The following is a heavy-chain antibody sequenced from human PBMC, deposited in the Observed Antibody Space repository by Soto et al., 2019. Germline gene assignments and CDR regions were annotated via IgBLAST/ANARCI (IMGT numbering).Heavy chain of an antibody. D-gene: IGHD3-22*01. J-gene: IGHJ4*02. CDR1: GFTFSSYA. CDR2: ISGSGGST. V-gene: IGHV3-23*01. Sequence: GGSLRLSCAASGFTFSSYAMSWVRQAPGKRLEWVSAISGSGGSTYYADSVKGRFTISRDNSKNTLYLQMNSLRAEDTAVYYCAKGGSMYYYDSSGYYPKNPFDYWGQGTLVTVSS. CDR3: AKGGSMYYYDSSGYYPKNPFDY.